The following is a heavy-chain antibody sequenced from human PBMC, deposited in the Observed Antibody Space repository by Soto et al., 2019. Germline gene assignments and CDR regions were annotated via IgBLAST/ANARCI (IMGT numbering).Heavy chain of an antibody. CDR2: ISYDGTKK. D-gene: IGHD3-10*01. CDR3: ARVKTGSATYLRY. Sequence: QVQLEESGGGVVQPGRSLRLSCAASGITFSSYGMHWVRQAPGKGLEWVAIISYDGTKKYYADSVKGRFTISRDNSKNTLYLQMNSLRADDTAVYYCARVKTGSATYLRYWGQGTLVTVSS. V-gene: IGHV3-30-3*01. J-gene: IGHJ4*02. CDR1: GITFSSYG.